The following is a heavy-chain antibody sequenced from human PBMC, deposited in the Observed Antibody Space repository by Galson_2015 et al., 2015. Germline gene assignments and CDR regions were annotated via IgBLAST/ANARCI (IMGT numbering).Heavy chain of an antibody. Sequence: SETLSLTCTVSGGSVSSGSYYWSWIRQPPGKGLEWIGYIYYSGSTNYNPSLKSRVTIAVDTSKNQFSLKLSSVTAADTAVYYCARAPTDNSYGLVFDYWGQGTLVTVSS. CDR1: GGSVSSGSYY. CDR3: ARAPTDNSYGLVFDY. J-gene: IGHJ4*02. CDR2: IYYSGST. D-gene: IGHD5-18*01. V-gene: IGHV4-61*01.